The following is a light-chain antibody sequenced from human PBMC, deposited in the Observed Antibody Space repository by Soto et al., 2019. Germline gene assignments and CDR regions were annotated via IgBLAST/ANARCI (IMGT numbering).Light chain of an antibody. CDR1: TSNIESHS. CDR2: TNN. CDR3: AAWDDSRKGV. Sequence: QSVLTQPPSASGTPGQRIIISCSGSTSNIESHSVNWFQQVPGTAPRLLIITNNQRPSGVPVRFSGSKSGASASLAISGLQSEDEATYYCAAWDDSRKGVFGTGTKGTVL. V-gene: IGLV1-44*01. J-gene: IGLJ1*01.